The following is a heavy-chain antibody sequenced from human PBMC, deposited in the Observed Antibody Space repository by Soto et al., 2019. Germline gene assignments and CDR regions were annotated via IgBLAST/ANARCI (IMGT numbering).Heavy chain of an antibody. Sequence: QVQLVESGGGVVQPGRSLRLSCAASGFTFSHYAMHWVRQAPGKGLEWVALMSYDGSNEYYADSVKGRFTISRDNSKNPLYLQMNSLRAEDTAVYSCAKDGSHNFDYWGQGTLVTVSS. CDR1: GFTFSHYA. V-gene: IGHV3-30*18. J-gene: IGHJ4*02. CDR2: MSYDGSNE. CDR3: AKDGSHNFDY. D-gene: IGHD1-26*01.